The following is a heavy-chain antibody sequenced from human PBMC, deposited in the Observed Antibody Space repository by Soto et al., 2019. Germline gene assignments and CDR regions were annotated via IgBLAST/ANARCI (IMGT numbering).Heavy chain of an antibody. V-gene: IGHV3-48*01. Sequence: PGGSLRLSCAASGFTFSYHNVNWVRQAPGKGLEWMSHISSTSSAIYYADSVKGRFTISRDNAKNSLYLQMNSLRAEDTAVYFCAKDPVSGYCISASCYFFDSWGQGTLVTVSS. CDR1: GFTFSYHN. CDR2: ISSTSSAI. D-gene: IGHD2-2*01. J-gene: IGHJ4*02. CDR3: AKDPVSGYCISASCYFFDS.